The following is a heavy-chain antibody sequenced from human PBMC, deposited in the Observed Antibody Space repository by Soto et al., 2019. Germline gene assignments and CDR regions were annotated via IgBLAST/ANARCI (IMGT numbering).Heavy chain of an antibody. CDR1: GYTFISHG. J-gene: IGHJ6*02. D-gene: IGHD2-15*01. Sequence: QVQLVQSGVEVKKPGASVKVPCKASGYTFISHGISWVRQAPGQGLEWMGWISGKNGNTNYAHKLQGRVTLTTDTSTSTAYIEPRSLRSDDTAVYYCARVSSSIVVVPDYGMDVWGQGTTVTVSS. CDR2: ISGKNGNT. CDR3: ARVSSSIVVVPDYGMDV. V-gene: IGHV1-18*04.